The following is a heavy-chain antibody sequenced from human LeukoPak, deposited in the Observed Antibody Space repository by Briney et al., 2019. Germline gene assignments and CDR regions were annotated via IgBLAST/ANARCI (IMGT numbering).Heavy chain of an antibody. CDR1: GFTFSDAW. CDR2: IKSRTNGGTT. Sequence: GGSLRLSCVASGFTFSDAWVTWVRQAPGKGLEWVGRIKSRTNGGTTDYAAPVQGRFTISRDDSKSTLYLQMNSLKTEDTAVYYCTIEGYNNGWYYFWGQGTLVTVSS. D-gene: IGHD6-19*01. CDR3: TIEGYNNGWYYF. J-gene: IGHJ4*02. V-gene: IGHV3-15*01.